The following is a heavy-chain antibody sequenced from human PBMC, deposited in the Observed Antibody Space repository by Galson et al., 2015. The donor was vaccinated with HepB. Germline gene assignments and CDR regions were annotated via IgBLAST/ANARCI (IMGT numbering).Heavy chain of an antibody. V-gene: IGHV3-30*18. Sequence: SLRLSCAASGFTFSSYGMHWVRQAPGKGLEWVAVISYDGSNKYYADSVKGRFTISRDNSKNRLYLQMNSLRAEDTAVYYCAKDVSSWPDYYYGMDVWGQGTTVTVSS. D-gene: IGHD6-13*01. CDR3: AKDVSSWPDYYYGMDV. J-gene: IGHJ6*02. CDR2: ISYDGSNK. CDR1: GFTFSSYG.